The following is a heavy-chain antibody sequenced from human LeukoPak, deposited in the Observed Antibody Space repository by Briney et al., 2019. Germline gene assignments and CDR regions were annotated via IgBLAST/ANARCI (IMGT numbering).Heavy chain of an antibody. D-gene: IGHD3-3*01. V-gene: IGHV1-18*01. CDR1: GYTFTSYG. Sequence: ASVKVSCKASGYTFTSYGISWVRQAPGQGLEWMGWISAYNGNTNYAQKLQGRVTMTTDTSTSTAYMELSSLRSDDSAVYYCARDVGFLEWFYYFDYWGQGTLVTVSS. CDR2: ISAYNGNT. CDR3: ARDVGFLEWFYYFDY. J-gene: IGHJ4*02.